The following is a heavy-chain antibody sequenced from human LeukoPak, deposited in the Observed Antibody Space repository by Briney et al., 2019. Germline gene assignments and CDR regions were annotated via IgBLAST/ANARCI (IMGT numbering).Heavy chain of an antibody. CDR3: AKRGVVIRVILGGFHKEANYFDS. J-gene: IGHJ4*02. CDR1: GITLSNYG. CDR2: ISDSGGST. Sequence: GGSLRLSCAVSGITLSNYGMSWVRQAPGEGLEWVAGISDSGGSTYYADSVKGRFTISRDTPKNTLYLQMNSLRAEDTAVYFCAKRGVVIRVILGGFHKEANYFDSWGQGALVSVSS. V-gene: IGHV3-23*01. D-gene: IGHD3-22*01.